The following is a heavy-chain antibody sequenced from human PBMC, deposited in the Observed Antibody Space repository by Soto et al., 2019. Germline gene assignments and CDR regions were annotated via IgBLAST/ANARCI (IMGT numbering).Heavy chain of an antibody. CDR1: GFTFDDYA. Sequence: EVQLVESGGGLVQPGRSLRLSCAASGFTFDDYAMHWVRQAPGKGLEWVSGISWNSGRIGYADSVKGRFTISRDNAKNSLYLQMNSLRAEDTALYYCAKDIFPPRTTSFDYWGQGTLVTVSS. D-gene: IGHD1-7*01. V-gene: IGHV3-9*01. J-gene: IGHJ4*02. CDR2: ISWNSGRI. CDR3: AKDIFPPRTTSFDY.